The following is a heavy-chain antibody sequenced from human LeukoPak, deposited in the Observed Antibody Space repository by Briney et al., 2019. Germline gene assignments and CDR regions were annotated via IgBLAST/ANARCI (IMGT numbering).Heavy chain of an antibody. CDR3: APIEGQQEIDY. CDR2: ISGSGGST. J-gene: IGHJ4*02. CDR1: GFTFSSYA. Sequence: GGSLRLSCAASGFTFSSYAMSWVHQAPGKGLEWVSAISGSGGSTYYADSVKGRFTISRDNSKNTLYLQMNSLRAEDTAVYYCAPIEGQQEIDYWGQGTLVTVSS. D-gene: IGHD6-13*01. V-gene: IGHV3-23*01.